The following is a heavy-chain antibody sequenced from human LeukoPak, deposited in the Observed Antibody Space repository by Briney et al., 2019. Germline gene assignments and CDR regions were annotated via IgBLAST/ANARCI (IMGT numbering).Heavy chain of an antibody. D-gene: IGHD5-24*01. CDR3: AIRDGYRDY. V-gene: IGHV1-3*03. CDR2: INPANGYA. CDR1: GYTFSSYA. J-gene: IGHJ4*02. Sequence: ASVKVSCKASGYTFSSYAMHWVRQAPGQTLEWLGWINPANGYAKYSQELQGRVTINRDTSASTAYFELRSLRSEDTAVYYCAIRDGYRDYWGQGTLVTVSS.